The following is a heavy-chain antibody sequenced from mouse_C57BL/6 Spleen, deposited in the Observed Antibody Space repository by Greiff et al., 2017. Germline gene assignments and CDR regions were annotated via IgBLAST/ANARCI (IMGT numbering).Heavy chain of an antibody. Sequence: EVKLVESEGGLVQPGSSMKLSCTASGFTFSDYYMAWVRQVPEKGLEWVANINYDGSSTYYLDSLKSRFIISRDNAKNILYLQMSSLKSEDTATYYCARDTIYYDYDGRLDYWGQGTSVTVSS. V-gene: IGHV5-16*01. D-gene: IGHD2-4*01. CDR2: INYDGSST. CDR3: ARDTIYYDYDGRLDY. CDR1: GFTFSDYY. J-gene: IGHJ4*01.